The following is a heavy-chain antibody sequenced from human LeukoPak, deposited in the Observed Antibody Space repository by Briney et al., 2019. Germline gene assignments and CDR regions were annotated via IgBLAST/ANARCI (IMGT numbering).Heavy chain of an antibody. V-gene: IGHV1-69*13. D-gene: IGHD2-15*01. CDR2: IIPIFGTA. CDR1: GGTFSSYA. CDR3: ASTGYCSGGSCSNWFDP. J-gene: IGHJ5*02. Sequence: SVKVSCKASGGTFSSYAISWVRQAPGQGLEWMGGIIPIFGTANYAQRFQGRVTITADESTSTAYMELSSLRSEDTAVYYCASTGYCSGGSCSNWFDPWGQGTLVTVSS.